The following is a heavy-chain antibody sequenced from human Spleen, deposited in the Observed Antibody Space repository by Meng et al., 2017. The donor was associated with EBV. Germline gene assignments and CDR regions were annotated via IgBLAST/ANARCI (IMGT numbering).Heavy chain of an antibody. D-gene: IGHD2-21*02. J-gene: IGHJ4*02. CDR3: ATSEPYCGDDCYPDY. CDR1: VATFSSYA. Sequence: QGQVVRAGVEVKKPGSSVKVSGKAFVATFSSYAFIWVRQAPGQGLEWMGAIIPIFGTTNYAQKFQGRVTITSDESTNTAYVELSSLTAEDTAVYFCATSEPYCGDDCYPDYWGQGTLVTVSS. CDR2: IIPIFGTT. V-gene: IGHV1-69*01.